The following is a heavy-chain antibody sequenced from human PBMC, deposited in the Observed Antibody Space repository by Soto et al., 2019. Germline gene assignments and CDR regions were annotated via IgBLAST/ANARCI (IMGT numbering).Heavy chain of an antibody. J-gene: IGHJ5*02. V-gene: IGHV3-30*18. CDR1: GFTFSSYG. CDR2: ISYDGSNK. CDR3: AKNDGEKNWFDP. D-gene: IGHD3-10*01. Sequence: QVQLVESGGGVVQPGRSLRLSCAASGFTFSSYGMHWVRQAPGKGLEWVAVISYDGSNKYYADSVKGRFTISRDNSKNTLYLQMNSLRAEDTAMYYCAKNDGEKNWFDPWGQGTLVTVSS.